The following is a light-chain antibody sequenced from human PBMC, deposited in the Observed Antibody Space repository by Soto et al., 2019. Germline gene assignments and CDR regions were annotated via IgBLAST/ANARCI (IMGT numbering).Light chain of an antibody. CDR1: ESIRSN. CDR3: QQYSSWPPWT. CDR2: GAS. V-gene: IGKV3-15*01. J-gene: IGKJ1*01. Sequence: EIVMTQSPATLSVSPGERATLSCRASESIRSNLAWYQHKPGQAPRLLIFGASTRATDIPARFSGSGSGTEFTLTISSLQSEDFAVYYCQQYSSWPPWTFGQGTKVEIK.